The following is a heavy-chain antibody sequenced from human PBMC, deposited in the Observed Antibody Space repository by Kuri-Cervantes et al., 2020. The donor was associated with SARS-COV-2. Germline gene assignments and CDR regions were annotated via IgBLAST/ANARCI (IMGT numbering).Heavy chain of an antibody. CDR1: GFSLSNARMG. V-gene: IGHV2-70*09. CDR2: IDWDDDK. Sequence: SGPTLVKPTETLTLTCTVSGFSLSNARMGVSWIRQPPGKALEWLAHIDWDDDKYYKTSLNTRLSISKDTSKDQVVLTMTNMDPVDTGTYYCVRIRAATVIADYWGQGTLVTVSS. J-gene: IGHJ4*02. D-gene: IGHD4-11*01. CDR3: VRIRAATVIADY.